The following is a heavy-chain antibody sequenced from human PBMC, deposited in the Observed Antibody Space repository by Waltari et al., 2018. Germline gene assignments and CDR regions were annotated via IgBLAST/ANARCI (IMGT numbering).Heavy chain of an antibody. J-gene: IGHJ4*02. V-gene: IGHV3-23*01. CDR3: AKGRGPYCSGGSCYIDY. D-gene: IGHD2-15*01. Sequence: EVQLLESGGGLIQPGGSLRLSCAAPGFTFNHDAMTWVRQATGKGLEWVSTISGSGYTTYYADSVKGRFTISRDNSKSTLYLQMNSLRAEDTASYYCAKGRGPYCSGGSCYIDYWGQGTLVTVSS. CDR2: ISGSGYTT. CDR1: GFTFNHDA.